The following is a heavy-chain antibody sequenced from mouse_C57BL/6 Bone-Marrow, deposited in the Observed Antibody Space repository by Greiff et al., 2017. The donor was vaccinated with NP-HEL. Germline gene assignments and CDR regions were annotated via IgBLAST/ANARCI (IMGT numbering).Heavy chain of an antibody. CDR1: GYTFTSYG. CDR2: IYPRSGNT. D-gene: IGHD2-2*01. V-gene: IGHV1-81*01. Sequence: QVQLQQSGAELARPGASVKLSCKASGYTFTSYGISWVKQRTGQGLEWIGEIYPRSGNTYYNEKFKGKATLTADKSSSTAYMELRSLTSEDSAVYFCARKRVNQAWFAYWGQGTLVTVSA. J-gene: IGHJ3*01. CDR3: ARKRVNQAWFAY.